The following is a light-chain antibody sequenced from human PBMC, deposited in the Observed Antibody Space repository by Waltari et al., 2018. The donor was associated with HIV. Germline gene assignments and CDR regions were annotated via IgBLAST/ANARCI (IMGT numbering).Light chain of an antibody. CDR2: GAS. V-gene: IGKV3-20*01. CDR1: QSLSSTY. Sequence: EIVFTQSPGTLSLSSGESVTVSCRASQSLSSTYLAWYQQKPGQAPRLLIYGASSRAAGIPDRFSGSGSGTDFTLTVSRLEPEDFAVYYCQYYRSSGWAFGQGTKVEIK. CDR3: QYYRSSGWA. J-gene: IGKJ1*01.